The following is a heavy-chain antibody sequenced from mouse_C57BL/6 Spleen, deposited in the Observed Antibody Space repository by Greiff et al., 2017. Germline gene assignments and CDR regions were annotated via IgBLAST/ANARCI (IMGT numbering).Heavy chain of an antibody. CDR1: GFSLSTSGMG. J-gene: IGHJ4*01. CDR2: IYWDDDK. Sequence: QVTLKESGPGILQSSQTLSLTCSFSGFSLSTSGMGVSWIRQPSGKGLEWLAHIYWDDDKRYNPSLKSRLTISKDTSRNRVFLKITSVDTADTATYYCARDYGSSYYYYAMDYWGQGTSVTVSS. CDR3: ARDYGSSYYYYAMDY. D-gene: IGHD1-1*01. V-gene: IGHV8-12*01.